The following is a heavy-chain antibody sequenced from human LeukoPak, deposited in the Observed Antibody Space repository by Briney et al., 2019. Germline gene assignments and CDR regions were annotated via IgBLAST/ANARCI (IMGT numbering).Heavy chain of an antibody. Sequence: SGTLSLTCTVSGGSISSGGYYWSWIRQHPGKGLEWIGYIYYSGSTYYNPSLKSRVTISVDTSKNQFSLKLSSVTAADTAVYYCARMRYDILTGLNWFDPWGQGTLVTVSS. J-gene: IGHJ5*02. V-gene: IGHV4-31*03. CDR2: IYYSGST. D-gene: IGHD3-9*01. CDR3: ARMRYDILTGLNWFDP. CDR1: GGSISSGGYY.